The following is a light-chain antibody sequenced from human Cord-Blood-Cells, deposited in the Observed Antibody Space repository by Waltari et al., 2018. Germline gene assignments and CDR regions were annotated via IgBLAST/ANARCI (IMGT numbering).Light chain of an antibody. CDR3: QQYDNLPLT. CDR1: KDISNY. J-gene: IGKJ4*01. V-gene: IGKV1-33*01. CDR2: DAS. Sequence: DIQMTQSPSSLSASVGDRVTITCQASKDISNYLNWYQQKPGKAPKLLIYDASNLETGVPSRFSGSGSGTDFTFTISSLQPEDIATYYCQQYDNLPLTFCGGTKVEIK.